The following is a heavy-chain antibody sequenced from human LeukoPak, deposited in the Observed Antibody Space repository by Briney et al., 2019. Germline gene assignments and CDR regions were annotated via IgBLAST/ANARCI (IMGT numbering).Heavy chain of an antibody. CDR1: GFTFSSYA. Sequence: GGSLRLSCAASGFTFSSYAMSWVRQAPGKGLEWVSAISGSGGSTYYADSVKGRFTISRDNSKNTLYLKMKSLRAEDTAVYYCAKTAIFGVATYAFDIWGQGTMVTVSS. CDR2: ISGSGGST. J-gene: IGHJ3*02. V-gene: IGHV3-23*01. D-gene: IGHD3-3*01. CDR3: AKTAIFGVATYAFDI.